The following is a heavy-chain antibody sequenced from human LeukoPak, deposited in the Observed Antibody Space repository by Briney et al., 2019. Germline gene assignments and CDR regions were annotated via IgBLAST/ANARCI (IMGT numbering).Heavy chain of an antibody. Sequence: GGSLRLYCAASGFTFSSYSMTWVRQAPGKGLEWVSSISSSSSYIYYADSVKGRFTISRDNAKNSLYLQMNSLRAEDTAVYYCARDPTTYNWNYGYWGQGTLVTVSS. CDR3: ARDPTTYNWNYGY. D-gene: IGHD1-7*01. CDR2: ISSSSSYI. CDR1: GFTFSSYS. V-gene: IGHV3-21*01. J-gene: IGHJ4*02.